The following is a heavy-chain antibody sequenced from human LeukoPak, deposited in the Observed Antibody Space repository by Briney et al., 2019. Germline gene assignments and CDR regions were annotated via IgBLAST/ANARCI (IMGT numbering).Heavy chain of an antibody. CDR2: INPEDSDT. Sequence: GESLKISCKGSGYSFTSYWIGWVRQMPGKGLEWMGIINPEDSDTRYSPSFQGQVTISADKSISTAYLQWSSLKASDTAMYYCARHSGYYDFWSGSSTGGNFDYWGQGTLVTVSS. CDR1: GYSFTSYW. V-gene: IGHV5-51*01. J-gene: IGHJ4*02. D-gene: IGHD3-3*01. CDR3: ARHSGYYDFWSGSSTGGNFDY.